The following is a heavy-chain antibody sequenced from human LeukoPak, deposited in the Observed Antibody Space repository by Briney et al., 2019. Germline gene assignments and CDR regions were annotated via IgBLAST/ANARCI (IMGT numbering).Heavy chain of an antibody. CDR3: AKEGREDGDYPYGMDV. CDR1: GFTFSSYG. V-gene: IGHV3-30*18. CDR2: ISYDGSNK. D-gene: IGHD4-17*01. J-gene: IGHJ6*02. Sequence: PGGSLRLSCAASGFTFSSYGMHWVRQAPGKGLEWVAVISYDGSNKYYADSVKGRFTISRDNSKNTLYLRMNSLRAEDTAVYYCAKEGREDGDYPYGMDVWGQGTTVTVSS.